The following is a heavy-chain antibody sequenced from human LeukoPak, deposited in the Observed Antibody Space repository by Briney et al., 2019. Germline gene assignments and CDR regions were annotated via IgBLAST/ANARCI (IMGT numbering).Heavy chain of an antibody. J-gene: IGHJ4*02. CDR2: IYHSGSA. Sequence: KSSETLSLTCSVSGYSISSGYYCGWIGPPPEKGLEWIASIYHSGSAYYNPSLKSRVTISVDASKNQCTLKLSSVTAADTAVYYCARVAVTTVTKLDYWGQGTLVTVSS. CDR3: ARVAVTTVTKLDY. CDR1: GYSISSGYY. V-gene: IGHV4-38-2*02. D-gene: IGHD4-11*01.